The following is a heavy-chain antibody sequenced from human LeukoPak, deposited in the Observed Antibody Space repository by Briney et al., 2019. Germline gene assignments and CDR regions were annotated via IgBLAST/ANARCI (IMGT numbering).Heavy chain of an antibody. V-gene: IGHV4-59*01. D-gene: IGHD2/OR15-2a*01. CDR2: ISDTGKT. Sequence: PSETLSLTRSVSGASLSIYHWDWLRHSPGKGLEGIGYISDTGKTDHNPSLKSRLNITIDMSETQFSLSLRSVTPAHSSVYFCGTGYFEPFATWGAGILVTVSS. J-gene: IGHJ5*02. CDR1: GASLSIYH. CDR3: GTGYFEPFAT.